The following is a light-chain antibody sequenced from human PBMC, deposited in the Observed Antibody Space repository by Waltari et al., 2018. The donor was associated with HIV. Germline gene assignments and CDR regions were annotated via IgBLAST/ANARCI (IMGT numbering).Light chain of an antibody. V-gene: IGLV2-14*03. J-gene: IGLJ2*01. Sequence: QSALIQPASVSGFLGQSINISCTGISTDSRFYQYVSWYQQHPGKIPRLIIFDINNRPSGVSDHFSGSRSGNSASLTFSGLQSGDEAHYYCASNRLDYTLIFGGGTKLTVL. CDR3: ASNRLDYTLI. CDR2: DIN. CDR1: STDSRFYQY.